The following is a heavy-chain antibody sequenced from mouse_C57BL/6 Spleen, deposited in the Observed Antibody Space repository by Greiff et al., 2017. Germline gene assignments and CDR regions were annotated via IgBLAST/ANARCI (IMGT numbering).Heavy chain of an antibody. CDR1: GYTFTSYW. J-gene: IGHJ3*01. CDR2: IYPSDSET. V-gene: IGHV1-61*01. CDR3: ARADCYYVGFAY. Sequence: QVQLQQPGAELVRPGSSVKLSCKASGYTFTSYWMDWVKQRPGQGLEWIGNIYPSDSETHYNQKFKDKATLTVDKSSITAYMQLSSLTSEDSAVYYCARADCYYVGFAYWGQGTLVTVSA. D-gene: IGHD2-3*01.